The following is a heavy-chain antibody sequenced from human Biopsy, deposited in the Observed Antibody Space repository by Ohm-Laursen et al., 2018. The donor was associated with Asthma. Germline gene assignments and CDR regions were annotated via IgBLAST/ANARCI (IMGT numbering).Heavy chain of an antibody. CDR1: GFSLSKSGVG. Sequence: TQTLTLTGTFSGFSLSKSGVGVGWIRLPPREAPDWLALIYWNGDTHYNPPLRSRLTITKDTSRNQVVPAMSNMDTVDTGTYFCARAVRRVEFSYFDNWGLGTLVYVSS. J-gene: IGHJ4*01. D-gene: IGHD2/OR15-2a*01. CDR2: IYWNGDT. V-gene: IGHV2-5*01. CDR3: ARAVRRVEFSYFDN.